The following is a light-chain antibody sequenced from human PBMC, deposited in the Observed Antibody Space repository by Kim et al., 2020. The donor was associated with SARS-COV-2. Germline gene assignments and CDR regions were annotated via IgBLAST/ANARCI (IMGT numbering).Light chain of an antibody. V-gene: IGLV1-47*01. J-gene: IGLJ2*01. Sequence: QPVLTQPPSASGTPGQRVTISCSGSSSNIGSNYVYWYQQLPGTAPKLLIYRNNQRPSGVPDRFSGSKSGTSASLAISGLRSEDEADYYCAAWDDSLVVFGGGTQLTVL. CDR2: RNN. CDR3: AAWDDSLVV. CDR1: SSNIGSNY.